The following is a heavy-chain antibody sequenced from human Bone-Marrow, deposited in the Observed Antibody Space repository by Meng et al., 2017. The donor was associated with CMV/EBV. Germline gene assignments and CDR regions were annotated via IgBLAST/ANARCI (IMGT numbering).Heavy chain of an antibody. CDR1: GGSFSTYF. CDR3: ARGATKFDS. J-gene: IGHJ4*02. V-gene: IGHV4-34*01. Sequence: QIQQWGAGHLKPSETLSLTCGVYGGSFSTYFWSWVRQSPGKGLEWLGEISPLGGTSYNPSLKSRVTISLDTSNKQISLRLTSVTAADTAVYYCARGATKFDSWGQGTLVTVSS. CDR2: ISPLGGT. D-gene: IGHD5-24*01.